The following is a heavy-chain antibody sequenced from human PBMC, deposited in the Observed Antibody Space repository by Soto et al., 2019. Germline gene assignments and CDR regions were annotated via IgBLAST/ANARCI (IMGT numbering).Heavy chain of an antibody. Sequence: GGSLRLSCAASGFTFSSYAMSWVRQAPGKGLEWVSAISGSGGSTYYADSVKGRFTISRDNSKNTLYLQVNSLRAEDTAVYYCAKDPRSSGWYGWFDYWGQGTLVTVSS. CDR3: AKDPRSSGWYGWFDY. CDR2: ISGSGGST. V-gene: IGHV3-23*01. CDR1: GFTFSSYA. D-gene: IGHD6-19*01. J-gene: IGHJ5*01.